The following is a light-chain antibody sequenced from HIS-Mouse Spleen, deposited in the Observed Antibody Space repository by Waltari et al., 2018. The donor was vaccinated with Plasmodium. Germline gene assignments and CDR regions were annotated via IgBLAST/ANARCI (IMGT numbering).Light chain of an antibody. Sequence: QSALTQPASVSGSPGQSITISSTGTSSDVGGYNFVSLYQQHPGKAPKLMIYDVSNRPSGVSNRFSGSKSGNTASLTISGLQAEDEADYYCSSYTSSSTRVFGTGTKVTVL. V-gene: IGLV2-14*03. CDR3: SSYTSSSTRV. CDR1: SSDVGGYNF. J-gene: IGLJ1*01. CDR2: DVS.